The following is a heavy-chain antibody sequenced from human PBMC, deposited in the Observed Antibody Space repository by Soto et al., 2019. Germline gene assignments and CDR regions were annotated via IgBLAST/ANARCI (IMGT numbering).Heavy chain of an antibody. J-gene: IGHJ4*02. CDR2: ISAYNGNT. Sequence: ASVKVSCKASGYTFNSYGISWVRQAPGQGLEWMGWISAYNGNTNYAQKLQGRVTMTTDTSTSTAYMELRSLRSDDTAVYYCARGGDFWSGYYGNFDYWGQGTLVTVSS. D-gene: IGHD3-3*01. CDR3: ARGGDFWSGYYGNFDY. CDR1: GYTFNSYG. V-gene: IGHV1-18*01.